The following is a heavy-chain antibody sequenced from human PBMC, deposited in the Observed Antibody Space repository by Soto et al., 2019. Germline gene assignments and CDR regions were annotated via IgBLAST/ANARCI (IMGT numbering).Heavy chain of an antibody. Sequence: EVQLMESGGGLVQPGGSLRLSCAASGFSFSTYWMDWVHQTPGKGLEWVANIHPDGSEKNYVDSVKGRFTISRDNAKNSLYLQMSSLTAEDSALYFCSRSLDSWGQGTLVTVSS. CDR2: IHPDGSEK. CDR1: GFSFSTYW. J-gene: IGHJ4*02. CDR3: SRSLDS. V-gene: IGHV3-7*01.